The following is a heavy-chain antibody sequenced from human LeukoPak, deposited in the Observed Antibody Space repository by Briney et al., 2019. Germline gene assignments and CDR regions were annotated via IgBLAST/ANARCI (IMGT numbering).Heavy chain of an antibody. CDR1: GFTFNSYV. V-gene: IGHV3-23*01. D-gene: IGHD5-18*01. CDR3: AKINGYSYGSYYFDY. Sequence: QTGGSLRLSCAASGFTFNSYVMSWVRQAPGKGLEWVSAISGSGGSTYYADSVKGRFTISRDNSKNTLYLQMNSLRAEDTAVYYCAKINGYSYGSYYFDYWGQGTLVTVSS. J-gene: IGHJ4*02. CDR2: ISGSGGST.